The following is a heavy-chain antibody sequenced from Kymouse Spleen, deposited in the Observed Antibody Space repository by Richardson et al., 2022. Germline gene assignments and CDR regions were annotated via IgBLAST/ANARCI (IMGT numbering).Heavy chain of an antibody. Sequence: EVQLVESGGGLVQPGRSLRLSCAASGFTFDDYAMHWVRQAPGKGLEWVSGISWNSGSIGYADSVKGRFTISRDNAKNSLYLQMNSLRAEDTALYYCAKDGRDYGDYFDYWGQGTLVTVSS. CDR2: ISWNSGSI. J-gene: IGHJ4*02. V-gene: IGHV3-9*01. CDR1: GFTFDDYA. D-gene: IGHD4-17*01,IGHD4-23*01. CDR3: AKDGRDYGDYFDY.